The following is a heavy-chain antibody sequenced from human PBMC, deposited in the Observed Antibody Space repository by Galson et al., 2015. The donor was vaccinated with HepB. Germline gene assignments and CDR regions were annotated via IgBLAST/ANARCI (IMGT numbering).Heavy chain of an antibody. D-gene: IGHD6-13*01. V-gene: IGHV4-59*08. Sequence: ETLSLTCTVSGGSISSYYWSWIRQPPGKGLEWIGYIYYSGSTNYNPSLKSRVTISVDTSKNQFSLKLSSVTAADTAVYYCARKKDDELAPPRYYSSSWGAFDIWGQGTMVTVSS. J-gene: IGHJ3*02. CDR1: GGSISSYY. CDR3: ARKKDDELAPPRYYSSSWGAFDI. CDR2: IYYSGST.